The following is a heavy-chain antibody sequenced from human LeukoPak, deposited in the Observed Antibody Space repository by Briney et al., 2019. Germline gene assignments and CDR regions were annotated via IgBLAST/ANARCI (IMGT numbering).Heavy chain of an antibody. D-gene: IGHD4-11*01. Sequence: PGGSLRLSCAASGFSFSSYEMTWVRQAPGEGLEWVSYISYSGSTIYYADSVKGRFTISRDNAKNSLYLQMNSLRAEDTAVYAKDSGYRNRGGFYYYYYAMDVWGQGTTVTVSS. CDR2: ISYSGSTI. CDR1: GFSFSSYE. CDR3: DSGYRNRGGFYYYYYAMDV. J-gene: IGHJ6*02. V-gene: IGHV3-48*03.